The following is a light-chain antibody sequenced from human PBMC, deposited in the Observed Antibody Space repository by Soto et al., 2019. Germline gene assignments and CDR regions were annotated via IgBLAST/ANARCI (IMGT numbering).Light chain of an antibody. V-gene: IGKV3-20*01. CDR2: GAS. CDR3: QQANDWPPT. J-gene: IGKJ1*01. CDR1: QSISSSY. Sequence: EIVLTQSPGTLSLSPGERATLSCRASQSISSSYIAWYQQKPGQAPRLLIYGASSRATGIPDRFRGSGSGTDFTLTISRLDPEDFAVYYCQQANDWPPTFGQGTRV.